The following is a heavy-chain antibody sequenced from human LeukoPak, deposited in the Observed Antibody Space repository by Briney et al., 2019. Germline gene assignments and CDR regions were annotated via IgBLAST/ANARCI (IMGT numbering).Heavy chain of an antibody. CDR1: GFTFTYYA. J-gene: IGHJ4*02. D-gene: IGHD5-18*01. Sequence: GGSLRLSCAASGFTFTYYAIHWVRQAPGKGLEWVAFIRYDGTNKNYADSVKGRFTISRDNSKNTLYLQMNSLRVEGTAVYYCAKARTRGYSYGSFDYWGQGTLVTVSS. CDR3: AKARTRGYSYGSFDY. V-gene: IGHV3-30*02. CDR2: IRYDGTNK.